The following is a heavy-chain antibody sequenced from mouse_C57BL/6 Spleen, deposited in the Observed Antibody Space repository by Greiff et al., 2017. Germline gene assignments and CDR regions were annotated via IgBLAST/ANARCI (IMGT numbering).Heavy chain of an antibody. J-gene: IGHJ2*01. CDR2: IDPETGGT. Sequence: VQLQQSGAELVRPGASVTLSCKASGYTFTDYEMHWVKQTPVHGLEWIGAIDPETGGTAYNQKCKGKAILTADKSSSTAYMELRSLTSEDSAVYYCTTYRYFDYWGQGTTLTGSS. CDR3: TTYRYFDY. D-gene: IGHD2-10*01. CDR1: GYTFTDYE. V-gene: IGHV1-15*01.